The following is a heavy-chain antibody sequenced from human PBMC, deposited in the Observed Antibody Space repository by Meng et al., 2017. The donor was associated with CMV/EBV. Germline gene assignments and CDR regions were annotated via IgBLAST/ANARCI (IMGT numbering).Heavy chain of an antibody. D-gene: IGHD5-24*01. Sequence: SVKVSCKASGGTFSSYTISWVRQAPGQGLEWMGRIIPILGIANYAQKFQGRVTITADKSTSTAYMELSSLRSEDTAVYYCARGWWLQDLNFKYWGQGTLVTVSS. CDR3: ARGWWLQDLNFKY. CDR1: GGTFSSYT. CDR2: IIPILGIA. V-gene: IGHV1-69*02. J-gene: IGHJ4*02.